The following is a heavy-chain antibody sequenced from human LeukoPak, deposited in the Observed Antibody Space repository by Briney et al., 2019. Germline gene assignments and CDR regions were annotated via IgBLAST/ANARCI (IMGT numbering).Heavy chain of an antibody. CDR3: ARWTTVTRAFDF. J-gene: IGHJ4*02. D-gene: IGHD4-17*01. CDR2: IYTSGST. V-gene: IGHV4-4*07. Sequence: SETLSLTCSVSGGPISIYYWSWIRQPAGKGLEGIGRIYTSGSTNYNPSLKSRVTMSVDTSKNQFSLTLNSVTAADTGVYYCARWTTVTRAFDFWGQGTLVTVSS. CDR1: GGPISIYY.